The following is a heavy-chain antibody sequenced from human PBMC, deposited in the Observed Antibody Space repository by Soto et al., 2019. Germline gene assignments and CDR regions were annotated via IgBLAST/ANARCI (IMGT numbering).Heavy chain of an antibody. Sequence: ASVKVSCKASGYTFTSYGISWVRQAPGQGLEWMGWISAYNGNTNYAQKLQGRVTMTTDTSTSTAYMELRSLRSDDTAVYYCARVRDSSGYYYPRYWGQRTLVTVSS. CDR2: ISAYNGNT. J-gene: IGHJ4*02. CDR3: ARVRDSSGYYYPRY. CDR1: GYTFTSYG. D-gene: IGHD3-22*01. V-gene: IGHV1-18*04.